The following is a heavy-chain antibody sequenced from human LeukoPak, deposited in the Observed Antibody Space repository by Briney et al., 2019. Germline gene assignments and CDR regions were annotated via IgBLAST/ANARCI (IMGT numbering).Heavy chain of an antibody. CDR1: GYTFTSYA. CDR2: INAGNGNT. V-gene: IGHV1-3*01. Sequence: ASVKVSCKASGYTFTSYAMHWVRQAPGQRLEWMGWINAGNGNTKYSQKFQGRVTIARDTSASTAYMELSSLRSEDTAVYYCAIDTAMVPRLYFGYWGQGTLVTVSS. CDR3: AIDTAMVPRLYFGY. J-gene: IGHJ4*02. D-gene: IGHD5-18*01.